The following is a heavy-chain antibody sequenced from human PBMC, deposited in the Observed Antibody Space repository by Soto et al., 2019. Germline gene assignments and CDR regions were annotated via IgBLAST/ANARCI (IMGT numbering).Heavy chain of an antibody. J-gene: IGHJ4*02. CDR3: ARERVSITGTRVIFDY. Sequence: PSQTLSLTCAIYGDSVSSNSAAWNWIRKSPSRGLEWLGRTYYRSKWYNDYAVSVKSRITINPDTSKNQFSLQLNSVTPEDTAVYYCARERVSITGTRVIFDYWGQGTLVTVSS. CDR1: GDSVSSNSAA. D-gene: IGHD1-20*01. CDR2: TYYRSKWYN. V-gene: IGHV6-1*01.